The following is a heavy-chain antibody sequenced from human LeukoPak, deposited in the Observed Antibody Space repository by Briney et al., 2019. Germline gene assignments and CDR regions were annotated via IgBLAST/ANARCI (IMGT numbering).Heavy chain of an antibody. D-gene: IGHD2-2*01. CDR2: INHSGST. CDR1: GGSFSGYY. V-gene: IGHV4-34*01. CDR3: ARRVCSSTSCPMLDY. Sequence: SETLSLTCAVYGGSFSGYYWSWIRQPPGKGLEWIGEINHSGSTNYNPSLKSRVTISVDTSKNQFSLKLSSVTAADTAVYYCARRVCSSTSCPMLDYWGQGTLVTVSP. J-gene: IGHJ4*02.